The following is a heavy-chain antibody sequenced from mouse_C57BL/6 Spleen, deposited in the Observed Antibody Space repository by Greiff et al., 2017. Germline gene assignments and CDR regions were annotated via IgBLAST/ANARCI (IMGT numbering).Heavy chain of an antibody. CDR1: GFTFSDAW. CDR2: IRNKANNHAT. CDR3: TRLITTVPATGYAMDY. Sequence: EVMLVESGGGLVQPGGSMKLSCAASGFTFSDAWMDWVRQSPEKGLEWVAEIRNKANNHATYYAESVKGRFTISRDDSKSSVYLQMNSLRAEDTGIYYCTRLITTVPATGYAMDYWGQGTSVTVSS. J-gene: IGHJ4*01. D-gene: IGHD1-1*01. V-gene: IGHV6-6*01.